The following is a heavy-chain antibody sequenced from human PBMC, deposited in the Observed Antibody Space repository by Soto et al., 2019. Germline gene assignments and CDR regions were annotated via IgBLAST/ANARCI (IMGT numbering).Heavy chain of an antibody. D-gene: IGHD1-26*01. Sequence: PGESLKISCKASGYSFSTYWIGWVRQMPGKGLEWMGIIFPGDSDSRYSPSFQGQVTISADKSISTAYLQWSSLKASDTAMYYCARLLGATYYYYYGLDVWGQGTTVTVSS. V-gene: IGHV5-51*01. CDR2: IFPGDSDS. CDR3: ARLLGATYYYYYGLDV. CDR1: GYSFSTYW. J-gene: IGHJ6*02.